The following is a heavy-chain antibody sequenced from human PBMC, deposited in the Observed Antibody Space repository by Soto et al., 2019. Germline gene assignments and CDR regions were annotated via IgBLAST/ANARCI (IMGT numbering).Heavy chain of an antibody. CDR1: GGSISSGGYY. D-gene: IGHD2-8*01. J-gene: IGHJ3*02. CDR3: ARDKWAQDAFDI. CDR2: IYYSGST. Sequence: SETLSLTCTVSGGSISSGGYYWSWIRQHPWKGLEWIGYIYYSGSTYYNPSLKSRVTISVDTSKNQFSLKLSSVTAADTAVYYCARDKWAQDAFDIWGQGXMVTV. V-gene: IGHV4-31*03.